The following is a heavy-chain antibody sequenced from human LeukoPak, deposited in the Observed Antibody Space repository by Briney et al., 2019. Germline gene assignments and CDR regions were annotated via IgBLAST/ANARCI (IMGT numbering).Heavy chain of an antibody. CDR2: IYPGDSDT. Sequence: GESLKISCKGSGYSFTSYWIGWVRQMPGKGLEWMGIIYPGDSDTRYSPSFQGQVTISADKSISTAYLQWSSLKASDTAMYYCARRSSSWYGPIDAFDIWGQGTMVTVSS. J-gene: IGHJ3*02. V-gene: IGHV5-51*01. CDR3: ARRSSSWYGPIDAFDI. D-gene: IGHD6-13*01. CDR1: GYSFTSYW.